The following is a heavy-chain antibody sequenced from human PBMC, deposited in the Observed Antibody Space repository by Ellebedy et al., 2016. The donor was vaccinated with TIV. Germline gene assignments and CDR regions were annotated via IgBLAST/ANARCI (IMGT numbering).Heavy chain of an antibody. CDR3: ARSFDPAAPFDY. Sequence: GESLKISCAASGFTFSYYAMHWVRQAPGKGLEWVALISYDGSNKYYADSVKGRFTISRDNSKNTLYLQINSLRAEDTAVYYCARSFDPAAPFDYWGQGTLVTVSS. J-gene: IGHJ4*02. V-gene: IGHV3-30-3*01. CDR1: GFTFSYYA. D-gene: IGHD3-9*01. CDR2: ISYDGSNK.